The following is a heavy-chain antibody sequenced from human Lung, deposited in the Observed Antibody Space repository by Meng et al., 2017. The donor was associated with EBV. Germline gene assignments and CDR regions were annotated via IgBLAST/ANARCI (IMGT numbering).Heavy chain of an antibody. CDR1: GGFIINWGYH. Sequence: QVSGPRVGKPSETLPLTCTVSGGFIINWGYHWGWIRQFPGKGLEWIGSLSFRGNTHYNPSLKNRVTMSIDTSRNQFSLKVTSVTAADTAVYYCASYCNVGSCYSTFDPWGQGTLVTVSS. D-gene: IGHD2-15*01. J-gene: IGHJ5*02. CDR2: LSFRGNT. V-gene: IGHV4-39*07. CDR3: ASYCNVGSCYSTFDP.